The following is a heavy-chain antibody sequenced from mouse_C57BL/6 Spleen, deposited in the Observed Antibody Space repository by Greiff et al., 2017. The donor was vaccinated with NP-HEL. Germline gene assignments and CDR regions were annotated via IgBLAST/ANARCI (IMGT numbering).Heavy chain of an antibody. Sequence: VQLQQPGTELVKPGASVKLSCKASGYTFTSYWMHWVKQRPGQGLEWIGNINPSNGGTNYNEKFKSKATLTVDKSSSTAYMQLSSLTSEDSAVYYCARSEYYGYYAMDYWGQGTSVTVSS. CDR3: ARSEYYGYYAMDY. V-gene: IGHV1-53*01. CDR2: INPSNGGT. D-gene: IGHD1-2*01. J-gene: IGHJ4*01. CDR1: GYTFTSYW.